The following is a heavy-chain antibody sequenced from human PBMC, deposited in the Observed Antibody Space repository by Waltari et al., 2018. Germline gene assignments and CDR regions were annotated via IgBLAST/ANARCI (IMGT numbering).Heavy chain of an antibody. D-gene: IGHD4-4*01. CDR3: ARHYSNYDGGFDP. CDR1: GGSISSYY. J-gene: IGHJ5*02. V-gene: IGHV4-59*08. Sequence: QVQLQESGPGLVKPSETLSLTCTVSGGSISSYYWSWIRQPPGKGLEWIGYIYYSGSTNYNPSRKSRVTISVDTSKNQFSLKLSSVTAADTAVYYCARHYSNYDGGFDPWGQGTLVTVSS. CDR2: IYYSGST.